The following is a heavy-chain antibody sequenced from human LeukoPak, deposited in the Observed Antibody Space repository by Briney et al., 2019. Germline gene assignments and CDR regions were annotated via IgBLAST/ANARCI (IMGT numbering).Heavy chain of an antibody. CDR3: ARDRAGSAWYTTFDY. V-gene: IGHV1-18*01. J-gene: IGHJ4*02. Sequence: ASVTVSCMAAAYTFTSFGISWVRQAARQGLEWMGWISTYNGNTNYAQKLQGRVTMTTDTSTNRVYMDLRSLRSDDTAVYYCARDRAGSAWYTTFDYWGQGTLVTVSS. D-gene: IGHD6-19*01. CDR1: AYTFTSFG. CDR2: ISTYNGNT.